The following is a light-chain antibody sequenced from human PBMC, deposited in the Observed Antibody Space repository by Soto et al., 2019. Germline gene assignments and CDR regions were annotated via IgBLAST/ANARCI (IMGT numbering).Light chain of an antibody. CDR2: EVS. CDR3: CSYTTSSTYV. J-gene: IGLJ1*01. Sequence: QSVLTQPPSVSRSPGQSVTISCTGTSSVVGSYNRVSWYQQPPGTAPKLMIYEVSNRPSGVPDRFSGSKSGNTASLTISGLQAEDEADYYCCSYTTSSTYVFGTGTKVTVL. CDR1: SSVVGSYNR. V-gene: IGLV2-18*02.